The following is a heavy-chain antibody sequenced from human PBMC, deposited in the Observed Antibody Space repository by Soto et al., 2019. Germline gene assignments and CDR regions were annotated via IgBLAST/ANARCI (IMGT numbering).Heavy chain of an antibody. Sequence: PETLSLTCTVSGGSISSYYWSWIRQPPGKGLEWIGYIYYSGSTNYSPSLKSRVTISVDTSKNQFSLKLSSVTAADTAVYYCAMGYYYYGMDVWGQGTAVTVSS. CDR1: GGSISSYY. V-gene: IGHV4-59*01. J-gene: IGHJ6*02. CDR2: IYYSGST. CDR3: AMGYYYYGMDV. D-gene: IGHD1-26*01.